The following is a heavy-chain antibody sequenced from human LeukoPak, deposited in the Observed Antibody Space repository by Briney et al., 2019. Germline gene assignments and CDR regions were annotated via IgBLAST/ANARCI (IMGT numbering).Heavy chain of an antibody. CDR2: IYYSGST. CDR3: ARDRGDGYNWGIDY. J-gene: IGHJ4*02. D-gene: IGHD5-24*01. Sequence: SETLSLTCTVSGGSISSSSYYWGWIRQPPGKGLEWIGSIYYSGSTYYNPSLKSRVTISVDTSKNQFSLKLSSVTAADTAVYYCARDRGDGYNWGIDYWGQGTLVTVSS. V-gene: IGHV4-39*07. CDR1: GGSISSSSYY.